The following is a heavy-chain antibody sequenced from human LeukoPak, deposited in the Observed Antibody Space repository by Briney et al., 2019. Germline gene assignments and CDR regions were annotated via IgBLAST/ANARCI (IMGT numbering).Heavy chain of an antibody. D-gene: IGHD3-22*01. CDR3: ARDNRVPGVYSSGYYYGMDV. V-gene: IGHV3-23*01. CDR1: GFTFSSYA. J-gene: IGHJ6*02. CDR2: ISGSGGST. Sequence: GGSLRLSCAASGFTFSSYAMSWVRQAPGKGLEWVSAISGSGGSTYYADSVKGRFTISRDNSKNTLYLQMNSLRAEDTAVYYCARDNRVPGVYSSGYYYGMDVWGQGTTVTVSS.